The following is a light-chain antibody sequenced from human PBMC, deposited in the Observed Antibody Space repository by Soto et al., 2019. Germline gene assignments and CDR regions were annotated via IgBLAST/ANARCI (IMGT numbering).Light chain of an antibody. CDR1: QSVSNNY. J-gene: IGKJ1*01. V-gene: IGKV3-20*01. CDR3: QQYGSSGT. CDR2: GAS. Sequence: EIVLTQSPGTLSLSPGERATLXXRASQSVSNNYLAWYQQKPGQAPXLLFYGASNRAAGIPDRFSGSGSGADFTLTISRLEPEDFAVYYCQQYGSSGTFGQGTKVDIK.